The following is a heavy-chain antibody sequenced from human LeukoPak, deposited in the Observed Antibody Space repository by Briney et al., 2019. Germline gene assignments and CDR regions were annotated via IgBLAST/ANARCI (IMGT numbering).Heavy chain of an antibody. J-gene: IGHJ4*02. CDR1: GFTFSSYG. V-gene: IGHV3-21*01. CDR2: ISSSSSYI. Sequence: GGSLRLSCAASGFTFSSYGMNWVRQAPGKGLEWVSSISSSSSYIYYADSVKGRFTISRDNAKNSLYLQMYSLRAEDTAVYYCARAPRADFWSGYYFDYWGQGTLVTVSS. D-gene: IGHD3-3*01. CDR3: ARAPRADFWSGYYFDY.